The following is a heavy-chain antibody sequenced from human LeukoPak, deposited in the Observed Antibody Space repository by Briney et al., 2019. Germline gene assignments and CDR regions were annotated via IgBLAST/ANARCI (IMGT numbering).Heavy chain of an antibody. CDR2: ISRGSTYI. CDR1: GFTFDSYA. J-gene: IGHJ6*03. CDR3: ASFWSHYYMDV. V-gene: IGHV3-21*01. Sequence: GGSLRLSCTVSGFTFDSYAMIWVRQAPGKGLEWISSISRGSTYIYYADSVRGRFTISRDNARDSLFLQMNNLRAEDTAVYYCASFWSHYYMDVWGKGTTVLVSS. D-gene: IGHD3-3*01.